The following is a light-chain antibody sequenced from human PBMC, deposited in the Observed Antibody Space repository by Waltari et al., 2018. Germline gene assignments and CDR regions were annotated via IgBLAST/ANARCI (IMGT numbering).Light chain of an antibody. CDR1: GEYSAYA. CDR2: VNSDGSH. V-gene: IGLV4-69*01. J-gene: IGLJ3*02. CDR3: QTWGTGIQV. Sequence: LVLTQSPSASASLGASVKLTCSLPGEYSAYAIAWHQKQPLKGPRFLMTVNSDGSHRKGDGISARFSCSSSDLDRYLTISRLQSDDEADYFCQTWGTGIQVFGSGTKLTVL.